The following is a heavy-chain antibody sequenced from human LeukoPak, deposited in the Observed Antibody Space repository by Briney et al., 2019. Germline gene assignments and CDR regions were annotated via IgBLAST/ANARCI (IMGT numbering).Heavy chain of an antibody. CDR1: GYAFSSYG. CDR2: ISSYDGNT. Sequence: GASVTVSCKASGYAFSSYGFSWVRQAPGQGLEWMGWISSYDGNTKSVDKLQGRVTMTTDTSTSTAYMELRSLRSDDTAVYYCARDAYGSGKGYFDYRGQGTLVTVSS. CDR3: ARDAYGSGKGYFDY. D-gene: IGHD3-10*01. J-gene: IGHJ4*02. V-gene: IGHV1-18*01.